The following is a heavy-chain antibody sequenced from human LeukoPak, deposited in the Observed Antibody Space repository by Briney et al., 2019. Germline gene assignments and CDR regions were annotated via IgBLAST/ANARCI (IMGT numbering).Heavy chain of an antibody. V-gene: IGHV3-66*01. CDR3: ARGVLRYFDWLFDY. Sequence: GGSLRLSCAASGFTFSSNYMSWVRQAPGKGLEWVSVIYSGGSTYYSDSVKGRFTISRDNSKNTLYLQMNSLRAEDTAVYYCARGVLRYFDWLFDYWGQGTLVTVSS. CDR1: GFTFSSNY. D-gene: IGHD3-9*01. CDR2: IYSGGST. J-gene: IGHJ4*02.